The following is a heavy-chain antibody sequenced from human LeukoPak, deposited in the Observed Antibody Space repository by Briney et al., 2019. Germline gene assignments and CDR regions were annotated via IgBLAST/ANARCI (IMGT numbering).Heavy chain of an antibody. Sequence: GGSLRLSCAASGFNFNNYWMSWLRQAPGKGLVWVSRINSGGRTTGYAGSVKGRFTISRDNAKKMLYLQMNSLRAEDTAVYYCVRDRPSNYYDSSVDAFDIWGRGTMVTVSS. CDR3: VRDRPSNYYDSSVDAFDI. J-gene: IGHJ3*02. V-gene: IGHV3-74*01. CDR1: GFNFNNYW. CDR2: INSGGRTT. D-gene: IGHD3-22*01.